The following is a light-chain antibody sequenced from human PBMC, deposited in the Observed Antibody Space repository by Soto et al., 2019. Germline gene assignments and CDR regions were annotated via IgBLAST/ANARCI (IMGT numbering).Light chain of an antibody. J-gene: IGLJ1*01. V-gene: IGLV2-14*03. CDR3: SSYTSSSTRV. CDR1: SSDVGAYDY. Sequence: QSALTQPASVSGSRGQSITISCTGTSSDVGAYDYVSWYQQHPDKAPKLMIYEVSHRPSGVSNRFYGSKSVNTATLTISGLQAEDEADYYCSSYTSSSTRVFGTGTKLTVL. CDR2: EVS.